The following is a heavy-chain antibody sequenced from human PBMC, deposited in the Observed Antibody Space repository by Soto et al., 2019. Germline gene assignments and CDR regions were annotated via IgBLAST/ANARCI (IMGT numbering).Heavy chain of an antibody. J-gene: IGHJ6*03. V-gene: IGHV1-18*01. D-gene: IGHD3-10*02. CDR3: AGYYCVRAATAVSRPNMDV. Sequence: ASVKVSCKASGYTFTSYGISWVRQAPGQGLEWMGWISAYNGNANYAQKLQGRVTMTTDTSTSTAYMELRSLRSDDTAVYYCAGYYCVRAATAVSRPNMDVWGKGTTVTVSS. CDR1: GYTFTSYG. CDR2: ISAYNGNA.